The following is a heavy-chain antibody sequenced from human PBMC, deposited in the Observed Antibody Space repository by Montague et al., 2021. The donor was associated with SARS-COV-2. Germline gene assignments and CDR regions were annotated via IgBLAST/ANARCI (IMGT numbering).Heavy chain of an antibody. J-gene: IGHJ4*02. CDR1: GFSLGTSGMC. CDR3: ARVRYFDTTFDY. CDR2: IDWDDDK. Sequence: PALVKPTQTLTLTCTFSGFSLGTSGMCVSWIRQPPGKALEWLALIDWDDDKFYSTSLKTRLTISKDTSKNQVVLTMTNMDPVDTATYYYARVRYFDTTFDYWGQGTLVTVSS. D-gene: IGHD3-9*01. V-gene: IGHV2-70*01.